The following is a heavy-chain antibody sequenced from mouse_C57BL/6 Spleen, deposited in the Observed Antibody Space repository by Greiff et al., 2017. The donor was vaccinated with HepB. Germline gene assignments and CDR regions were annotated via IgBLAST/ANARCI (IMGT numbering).Heavy chain of an antibody. CDR1: GYTFTSYW. CDR2: IDPSDSYT. CDR3: ARGYGYFDV. D-gene: IGHD2-10*02. V-gene: IGHV1-50*01. Sequence: VQLQQPGAELVKPGASVKLSCKASGYTFTSYWMQWVKQRPGQGLEWIGEIDPSDSYTNYNQKFKDKATLTVDTSSSTAYMQLSSLTSEDSAVYYCARGYGYFDVWGTGTTVTVSS. J-gene: IGHJ1*03.